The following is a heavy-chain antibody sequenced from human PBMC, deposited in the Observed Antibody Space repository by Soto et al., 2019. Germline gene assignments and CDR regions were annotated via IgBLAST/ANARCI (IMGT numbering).Heavy chain of an antibody. D-gene: IGHD6-19*01. Sequence: SLKVSCKASGGTFSSYTISWVRQAPGQGLEWMGRIIPILGIANYAQKFQGRVTITADKSTSTAYMELSSLRSEDTAVYYCARTHPIQYSSGWYWIDPWGQGTLVTAPQ. CDR2: IIPILGIA. V-gene: IGHV1-69*02. J-gene: IGHJ5*02. CDR1: GGTFSSYT. CDR3: ARTHPIQYSSGWYWIDP.